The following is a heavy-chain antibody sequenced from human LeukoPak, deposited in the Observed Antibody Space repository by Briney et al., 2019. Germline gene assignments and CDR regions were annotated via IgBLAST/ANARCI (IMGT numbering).Heavy chain of an antibody. CDR2: IYSSGST. CDR3: ARHYSSGWYFGYFDY. D-gene: IGHD6-19*01. J-gene: IGHJ4*02. V-gene: IGHV4-39*07. Sequence: SETLSLTCNVSGGAISSGNNYWGWIRQPPGKTLEWIGSIYSSGSTYYNPSLKSRVIILIDTSKNHFSLTLSSVTAADTAVYYCARHYSSGWYFGYFDYWGQGTLVTVSS. CDR1: GGAISSGNNY.